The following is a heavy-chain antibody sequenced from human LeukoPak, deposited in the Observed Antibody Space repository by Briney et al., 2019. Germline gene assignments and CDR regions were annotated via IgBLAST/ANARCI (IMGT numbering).Heavy chain of an antibody. D-gene: IGHD6-13*01. V-gene: IGHV4-59*01. CDR2: IYYSGST. CDR1: GGSISGYY. CDR3: ARTDPAAGSSFYYYYGMDV. Sequence: SETLSLTCSVSGGSISGYYWSWIRQPPGKGLEWIGYIYYSGSTNYNPSLKSRVAMSVDTSKNQFSLKLRSVTAADTAVYYCARTDPAAGSSFYYYYGMDVWGQGTTVTVSS. J-gene: IGHJ6*01.